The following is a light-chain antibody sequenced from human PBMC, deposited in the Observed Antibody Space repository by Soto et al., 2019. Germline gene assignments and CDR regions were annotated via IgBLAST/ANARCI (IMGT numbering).Light chain of an antibody. CDR2: AAS. CDR3: QQLNSYPLT. Sequence: IQLTQSPSSLSASVGDRVTITCRASQGISSYLAWYQQKPGKAPKLLIYAASTLQSGVPSRFSGSGSGTDFTLTISSLQPEDFATYSCQQLNSYPLTFGQGTKVEIK. V-gene: IGKV1-9*01. J-gene: IGKJ1*01. CDR1: QGISSY.